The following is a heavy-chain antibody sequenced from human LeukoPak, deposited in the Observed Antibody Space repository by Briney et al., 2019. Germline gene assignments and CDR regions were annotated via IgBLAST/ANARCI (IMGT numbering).Heavy chain of an antibody. V-gene: IGHV4-39*07. Sequence: SETLSLTCTVSGGSISSSSYYWGWIRQPPGKGLEWIGSIYYSGSTYYNPSLKSRVTISVDTSKNQFSLKLSSVTAADTAVDYCAREGLSEPAGGTYYFDYWGQGTLVTVSP. D-gene: IGHD1-1*01. CDR2: IYYSGST. CDR1: GGSISSSSYY. J-gene: IGHJ4*02. CDR3: AREGLSEPAGGTYYFDY.